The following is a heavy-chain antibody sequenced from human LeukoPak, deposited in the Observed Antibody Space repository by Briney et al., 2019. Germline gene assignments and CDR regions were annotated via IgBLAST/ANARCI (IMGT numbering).Heavy chain of an antibody. Sequence: GGPLSLSCEASELTFTNAWLSWVRGAPGKGLDWVGRFKSQTAGGTTDYAAPVKGRFTMSRDDSKNTVYLQMNSLKTEDTAVYYCTTPYGSGSYLNAFEIWGQGTMVTVSS. J-gene: IGHJ3*02. D-gene: IGHD3-10*01. V-gene: IGHV3-15*01. CDR2: FKSQTAGGTT. CDR3: TTPYGSGSYLNAFEI. CDR1: ELTFTNAW.